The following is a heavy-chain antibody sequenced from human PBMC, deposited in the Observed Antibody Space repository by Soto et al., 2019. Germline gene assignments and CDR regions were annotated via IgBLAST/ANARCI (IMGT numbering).Heavy chain of an antibody. V-gene: IGHV3-30*03. CDR3: ATTGYSSGRQVFDY. CDR1: GFTFSSYG. Sequence: PGGSLRLSCAASGFTFSSYGMHWVRQAPGKGLEWVAVISYDGSNKYYADSVKGRFTISRDNSKNTLYLQMNSLRAEDTAVYYCATTGYSSGRQVFDYWGQGTLVTVSS. CDR2: ISYDGSNK. D-gene: IGHD6-19*01. J-gene: IGHJ4*02.